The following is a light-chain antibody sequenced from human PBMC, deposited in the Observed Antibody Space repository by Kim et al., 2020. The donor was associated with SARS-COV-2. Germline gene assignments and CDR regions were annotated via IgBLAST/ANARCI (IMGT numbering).Light chain of an antibody. CDR3: QQFYNWPPIT. J-gene: IGKJ5*01. CDR1: RHVCSN. V-gene: IGKV3-15*01. CDR2: GAS. Sequence: PGGGTAPPSRAARHVCSNLAWYQKKPAQAPRLLLNGASTSGTGIPARFSGSGSGTEFTLTISSRQSEDVAVYYCQQFYNWPPITFGQGTRLEIK.